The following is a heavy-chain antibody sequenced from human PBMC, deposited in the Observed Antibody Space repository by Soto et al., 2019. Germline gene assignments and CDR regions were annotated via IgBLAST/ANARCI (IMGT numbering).Heavy chain of an antibody. CDR3: ARGAPRPRDVPTYFHI. CDR2: IYYTGDT. J-gene: IGHJ4*02. CDR1: GASTTSGGYY. D-gene: IGHD1-26*01. Sequence: QVQLQESGPGLVRPSQTLSLTCTVSGASTTSGGYYWSWVRQHPGKGLEWVGSIYYTGDTYYNPSLKSRSTVSIDTSKKEFSLMVSSVTAADTAVYFCARGAPRPRDVPTYFHIWGQGTLVSVSS. V-gene: IGHV4-31*03.